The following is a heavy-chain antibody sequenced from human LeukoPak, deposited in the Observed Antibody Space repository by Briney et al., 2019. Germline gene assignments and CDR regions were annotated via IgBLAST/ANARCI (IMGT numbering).Heavy chain of an antibody. CDR1: RFTFSSYE. CDR3: ARDVDLDY. D-gene: IGHD5-12*01. V-gene: IGHV3-48*03. J-gene: IGHJ4*02. Sequence: GGSLRLSCAASRFTFSSYEMNWVRQAPGKGLEWVSYISSSGRTIYYADSVKGRFTISRDNAKKSLYLQMNSLRADDTAVYYCARDVDLDYWGQGTLVTVSS. CDR2: ISSSGRTI.